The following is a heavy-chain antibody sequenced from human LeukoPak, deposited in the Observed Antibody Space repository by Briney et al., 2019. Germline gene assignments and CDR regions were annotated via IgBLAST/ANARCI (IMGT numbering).Heavy chain of an antibody. V-gene: IGHV3-23*01. CDR2: ISGSGGST. J-gene: IGHJ4*02. CDR1: GFTFSSYA. CDR3: AKTYVHYYDSSGYFFDY. D-gene: IGHD3-22*01. Sequence: GGSLRLSCAASGFTFSSYAMSWVRQAPGKGLGWVSAISGSGGSTYYADSVKGRFTISRDNSKNTLYLQMNSLRAEDTAVYYCAKTYVHYYDSSGYFFDYWGQGTLVTVSS.